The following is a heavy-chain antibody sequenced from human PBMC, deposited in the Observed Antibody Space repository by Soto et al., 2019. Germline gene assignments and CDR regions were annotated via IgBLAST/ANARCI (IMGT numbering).Heavy chain of an antibody. V-gene: IGHV4-59*01. CDR1: GFSIGYYL. Sequence: SDTLSRTFNYSGFSIGYYLWSRIRKPTRRGLEWIAYINYTGSTNYNPSLKSRVTISLDVSNNKFSLQLNSVTAADTAVYYCARDRYCSDGTCYPFVLDYWGQGILVTVSS. D-gene: IGHD2-15*01. CDR2: INYTGST. CDR3: ARDRYCSDGTCYPFVLDY. J-gene: IGHJ4*02.